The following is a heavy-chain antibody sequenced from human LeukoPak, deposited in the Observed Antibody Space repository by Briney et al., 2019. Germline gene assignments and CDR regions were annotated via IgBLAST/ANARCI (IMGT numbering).Heavy chain of an antibody. Sequence: GESLKISCAASGFTFSSYSMNWVRQAPGKGLEWVSSISSSSSYIYYADSVKGRFTISRDNAKNSLYLQMNSLRAEDTAVYYCARAKMGELSSNDAFDIWGQGTMVTVSS. CDR2: ISSSSSYI. CDR1: GFTFSSYS. J-gene: IGHJ3*02. CDR3: ARAKMGELSSNDAFDI. D-gene: IGHD3-16*02. V-gene: IGHV3-21*01.